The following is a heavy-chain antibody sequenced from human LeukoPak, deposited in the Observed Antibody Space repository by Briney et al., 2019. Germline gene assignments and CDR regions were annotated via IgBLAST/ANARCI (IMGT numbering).Heavy chain of an antibody. CDR2: INPNSGGT. CDR1: GYTFTGYY. D-gene: IGHD3-10*01. V-gene: IGHV1-2*02. J-gene: IGHJ6*02. CDR3: ARGRGYGSGSYSHYYYGMDV. Sequence: GASVKVSCKASGYTFTGYYMHWVRQAPGQGLEWMGWINPNSGGTNYAQKFQGRVTMTRDTSISTAYMELSRLRSDGTAVYYCARGRGYGSGSYSHYYYGMDVWGQGTTVTVSS.